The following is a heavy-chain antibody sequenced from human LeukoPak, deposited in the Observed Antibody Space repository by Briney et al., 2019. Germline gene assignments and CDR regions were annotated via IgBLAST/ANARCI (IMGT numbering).Heavy chain of an antibody. CDR2: IYYSGST. D-gene: IGHD2-15*01. V-gene: IGHV4-30-4*01. J-gene: IGHJ4*02. CDR3: ARALGSGRTFGY. CDR1: GGSISSGDYY. Sequence: SETLSLTCTVSGGSISSGDYYWSWIRQPPGKGLEWIGYIYYSGSTYYNPSLKSRVTISVDTSKNQFSLKLSSVTAADTAVYYCARALGSGRTFGYWGQGTLVTVSS.